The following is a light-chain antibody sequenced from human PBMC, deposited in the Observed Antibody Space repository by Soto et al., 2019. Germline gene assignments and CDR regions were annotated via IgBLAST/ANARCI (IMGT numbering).Light chain of an antibody. CDR3: QQYSSSPLT. Sequence: EILLTQSPATLSVSPGETATLSCRASQNVLSDLAWYQQKPGQAPRLLVYGATTRATDAPAKFRGRGSGTEFSLTISRLEPEDFAVYYCQQYSSSPLTFGGGTKVEIK. CDR2: GAT. V-gene: IGKV3-15*01. J-gene: IGKJ4*01. CDR1: QNVLSD.